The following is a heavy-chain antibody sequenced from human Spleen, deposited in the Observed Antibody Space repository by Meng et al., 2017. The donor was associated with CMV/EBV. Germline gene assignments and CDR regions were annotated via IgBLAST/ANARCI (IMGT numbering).Heavy chain of an antibody. CDR2: INHSGST. V-gene: IGHV4-59*12. CDR3: ATGTTGFISY. J-gene: IGHJ4*02. CDR1: GGSISSSY. Sequence: VQLQESGPGLVKPSETLSLTCTVSGGSISSSYWSWIRQPAGKGLEWIGEINHSGSTNYNPSLKSRVTISVDTSKNQFSLKLSSVTAADTAVYYCATGTTGFISYWGQGTLVTVSS. D-gene: IGHD4-17*01.